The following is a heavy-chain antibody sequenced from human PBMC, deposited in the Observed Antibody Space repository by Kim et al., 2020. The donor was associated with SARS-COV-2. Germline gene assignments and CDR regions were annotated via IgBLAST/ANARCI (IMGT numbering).Heavy chain of an antibody. J-gene: IGHJ4*02. CDR3: ASSYDSSGYYYHASDY. V-gene: IGHV3-66*01. D-gene: IGHD3-22*01. Sequence: LKGRFPISTDNTKHTLYLQMNSLNAEDTAVYYCASSYDSSGYYYHASDYWGQGTLVTVSS.